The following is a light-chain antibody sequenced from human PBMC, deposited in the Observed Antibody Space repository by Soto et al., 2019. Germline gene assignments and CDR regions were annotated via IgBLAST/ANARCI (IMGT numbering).Light chain of an antibody. CDR3: QQYKNWPPIT. J-gene: IGKJ5*01. V-gene: IGKV3-15*01. CDR2: GAS. CDR1: QSLSSS. Sequence: EIVMTQSPATLSVSPGEGATLSCRASQSLSSSLAWYQHKPGQAPRLLFYGASTRATGIPARFSGSGSGTEFTLTISSLQSENFEVYYCQQYKNWPPITFGQGTRLEIK.